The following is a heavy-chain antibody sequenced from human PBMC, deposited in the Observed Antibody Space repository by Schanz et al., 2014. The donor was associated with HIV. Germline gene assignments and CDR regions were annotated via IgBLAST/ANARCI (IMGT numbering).Heavy chain of an antibody. CDR1: GFTFSSSG. J-gene: IGHJ6*02. Sequence: QVQLVESGGGVVQPGRSLRLSCAASGFTFSSSGMHWVRQAPGKGLEWVAAMGKDESHKGYADSVKGRFTISRDNSKNTLYLEMNSLRPEDTAVYYCARDGGDYDFWSGLVYGMDVWGRGTTVTVSS. CDR2: MGKDESHK. D-gene: IGHD3-3*01. CDR3: ARDGGDYDFWSGLVYGMDV. V-gene: IGHV3-33*01.